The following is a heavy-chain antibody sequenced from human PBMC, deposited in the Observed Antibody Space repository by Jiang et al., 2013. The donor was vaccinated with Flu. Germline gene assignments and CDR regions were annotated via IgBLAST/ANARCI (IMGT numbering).Heavy chain of an antibody. CDR3: ARSLTWNYARLYYYYYGMDV. V-gene: IGHV1-18*01. D-gene: IGHD1-7*01. CDR2: ISAYNGNT. J-gene: IGHJ6*02. Sequence: WVRQAPGQGLEWMGWISAYNGNTNYAQKLQGRVTMTTDTSTSTAYMELRSLRSDDTAVYYCARSLTWNYARLYYYYYGMDVWGQGTTVTVSS.